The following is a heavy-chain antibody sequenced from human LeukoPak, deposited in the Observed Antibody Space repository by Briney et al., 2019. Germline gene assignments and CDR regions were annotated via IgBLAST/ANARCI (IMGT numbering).Heavy chain of an antibody. CDR3: AKVLAPDPWNNGVRHALDI. V-gene: IGHV3-23*01. D-gene: IGHD1/OR15-1a*01. CDR2: VSGSGGST. Sequence: GGSLRLSCAASGFTFSNYAMSWVRQALGKGLEWVSGVSGSGGSTYYADSVKGRFTVSRDNSKNTLALQMNSLRAEDTAVYYCAKVLAPDPWNNGVRHALDIWGQGTMVTVPS. CDR1: GFTFSNYA. J-gene: IGHJ3*02.